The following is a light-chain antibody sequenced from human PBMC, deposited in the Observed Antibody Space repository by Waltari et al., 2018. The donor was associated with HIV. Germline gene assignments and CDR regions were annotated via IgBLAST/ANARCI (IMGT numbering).Light chain of an antibody. CDR3: EKRNSGPRK. CDR1: PSVNRY. V-gene: IGKV3-11*01. Sequence: EIVLTQSPATLSLSPGDRATLSCRASPSVNRYLAWYQQKPGQAPRLLIYDAGSRATGNPSRFSGSGSAEDDAHSISSLEPEDFAVYGGEKRNSGPRKFDQGTRVEGK. J-gene: IGKJ1*01. CDR2: DAG.